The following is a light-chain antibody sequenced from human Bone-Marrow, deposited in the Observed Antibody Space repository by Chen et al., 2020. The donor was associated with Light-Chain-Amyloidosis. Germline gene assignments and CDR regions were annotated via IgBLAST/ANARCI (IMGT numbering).Light chain of an antibody. V-gene: IGKV1-5*01. CDR1: QTINNW. CDR3: LQYHSYSWT. CDR2: DAS. Sequence: DIQMSQSPSTLSASVGDRVTTTCRASQTINNWLAWYQQKPGKAPKLLIFDASSLESGVPSRFSGSGSGTQFTLTISSLQPDDFATYHCLQYHSYSWTFGQGTKVEIK. J-gene: IGKJ1*01.